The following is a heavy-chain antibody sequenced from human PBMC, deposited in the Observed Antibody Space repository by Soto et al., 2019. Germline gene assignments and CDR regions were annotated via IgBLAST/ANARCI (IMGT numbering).Heavy chain of an antibody. CDR2: ISYDGSNK. J-gene: IGHJ4*02. D-gene: IGHD3-22*01. CDR1: GFTFSSYG. V-gene: IGHV3-30*18. CDR3: AKDDGYYDSSGPYYFDY. Sequence: QVQLVESGGGVVQPGRSLRLSCAASGFTFSSYGMHWVRQAPGKGLEWVAVISYDGSNKYYADSVKGRFTISRDNSKNPLYLQMKSLRAEDTAVYYCAKDDGYYDSSGPYYFDYWGQGTLVTVSS.